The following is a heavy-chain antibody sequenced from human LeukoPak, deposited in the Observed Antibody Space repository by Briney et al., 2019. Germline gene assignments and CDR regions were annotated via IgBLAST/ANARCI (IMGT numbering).Heavy chain of an antibody. Sequence: PSETLSLTCTVSGGSVSSGSYYWSWIRQPPGKELEWIGYIYYSGSTNYNPSLKSRVTISVDTSKNQFSLKLSSVTAADTAVYYCARDPGITGTLGRYYYYYGMDVWGQGTTVTVSS. CDR3: ARDPGITGTLGRYYYYYGMDV. V-gene: IGHV4-61*01. D-gene: IGHD1-7*01. CDR2: IYYSGST. CDR1: GGSVSSGSYY. J-gene: IGHJ6*02.